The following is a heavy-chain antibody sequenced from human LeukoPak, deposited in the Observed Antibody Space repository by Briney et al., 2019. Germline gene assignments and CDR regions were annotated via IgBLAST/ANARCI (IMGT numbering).Heavy chain of an antibody. CDR1: GFTFSSYS. J-gene: IGHJ5*02. CDR2: ISGSSSYI. D-gene: IGHD6-13*01. Sequence: GGSLRLSCAASGFTFSSYSMNWVRQAPGKGLEWVSSISGSSSYIYYADSVKGRFTISRDNAKNSLYLQMNSLRAEDTAVYYCATKVNAPGIAAAGMGTDWFDPWGQGTLVTVSS. V-gene: IGHV3-21*01. CDR3: ATKVNAPGIAAAGMGTDWFDP.